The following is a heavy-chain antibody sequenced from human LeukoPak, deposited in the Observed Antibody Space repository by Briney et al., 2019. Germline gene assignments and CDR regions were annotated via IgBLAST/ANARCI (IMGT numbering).Heavy chain of an antibody. V-gene: IGHV3-48*03. CDR3: GREPPYCSGDTCYAFDY. CDR2: ISSSGETI. J-gene: IGHJ4*02. Sequence: PGGSLRLSSVASEFTFSSYEMNWVRQAPSKGLEWISFISSSGETIYYADSVKGRFTISRDTAKKTLYLQMNSLRAEDAAVYYCGREPPYCSGDTCYAFDYWGLGTLVTVSS. CDR1: EFTFSSYE. D-gene: IGHD2-15*01.